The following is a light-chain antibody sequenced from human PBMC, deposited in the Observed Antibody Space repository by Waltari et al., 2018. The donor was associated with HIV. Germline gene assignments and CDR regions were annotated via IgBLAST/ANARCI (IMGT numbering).Light chain of an antibody. J-gene: IGLJ2*01. Sequence: SYVLTQPPSVSVAPGKSARLTCGGENLGSNSVNWYQNQPGQAPVMVIYHDTARPSGIPDRFSGSNSEDTATLTIRRVEAGDEADYFCQVWDTNTDQYVIFGGGTNLAV. V-gene: IGLV3-21*01. CDR2: HDT. CDR1: NLGSNS. CDR3: QVWDTNTDQYVI.